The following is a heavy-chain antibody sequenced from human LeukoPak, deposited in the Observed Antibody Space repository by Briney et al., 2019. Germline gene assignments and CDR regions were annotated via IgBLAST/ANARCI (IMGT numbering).Heavy chain of an antibody. CDR1: GFTFSRYG. Sequence: GGSLRLSCAASGFTFSRYGMNWIRQAPGKGLEWVSNIDRSSSTIYYADSVKGRFTISRDNGKNSLSLQMNSLTPEDTAVYYCARYGSGSQYRAPFDYWGQGTLVTVSS. J-gene: IGHJ4*02. D-gene: IGHD3-10*01. CDR2: IDRSSSTI. CDR3: ARYGSGSQYRAPFDY. V-gene: IGHV3-48*01.